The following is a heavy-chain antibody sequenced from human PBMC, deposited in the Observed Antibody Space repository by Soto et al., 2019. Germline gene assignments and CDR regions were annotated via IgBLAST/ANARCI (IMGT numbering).Heavy chain of an antibody. V-gene: IGHV1-3*01. CDR1: GYTFTGYA. Sequence: QVQLVQSGAEVKKPGASVKVSCKASGYTFTGYAMHWVRQAPGQRLEWMGWINAGNGNTKYSQKFQGRVTITRDTSASTAYMELSSLRSEDTAVYYCASTEYSSSYYYYYGMDVWGQGTTVTVSS. D-gene: IGHD6-6*01. CDR2: INAGNGNT. J-gene: IGHJ6*02. CDR3: ASTEYSSSYYYYYGMDV.